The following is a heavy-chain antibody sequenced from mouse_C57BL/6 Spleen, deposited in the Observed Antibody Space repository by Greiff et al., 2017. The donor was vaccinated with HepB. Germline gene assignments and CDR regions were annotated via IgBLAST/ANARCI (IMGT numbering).Heavy chain of an antibody. CDR3: ARQTAQATGFAY. D-gene: IGHD3-2*02. Sequence: EVKVEESGGGLVQPGGSLKLSCAASGFTFSDYYMYWVRQTPEKRLEWVAYISNGGGSTYYPATVKGRFTISRDNAKNTLYLQMSRLKSEDTAMYYCARQTAQATGFAYWGQGTLVTVSA. V-gene: IGHV5-12*01. CDR1: GFTFSDYY. J-gene: IGHJ3*01. CDR2: ISNGGGST.